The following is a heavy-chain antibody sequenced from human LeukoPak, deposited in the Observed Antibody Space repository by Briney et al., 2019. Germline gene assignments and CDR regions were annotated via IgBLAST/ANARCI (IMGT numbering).Heavy chain of an antibody. CDR1: GFTFSDYY. Sequence: GGSLRLSCAASGFTFSDYYMSWIRRAPGKGLEWVSYISSSGSTIYYADSVKGRFTISRDNAKNSLYLQMNSLRAEDTAVYYCARDRGDIVVFYYMDVWGKGTTVTVSS. V-gene: IGHV3-11*01. CDR2: ISSSGSTI. CDR3: ARDRGDIVVFYYMDV. J-gene: IGHJ6*03. D-gene: IGHD2-2*01.